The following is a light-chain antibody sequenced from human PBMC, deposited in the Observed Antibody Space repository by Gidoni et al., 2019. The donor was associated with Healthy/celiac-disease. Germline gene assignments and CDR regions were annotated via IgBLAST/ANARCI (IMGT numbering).Light chain of an antibody. J-gene: IGKJ1*01. Sequence: DIQMTQSPSSLSASVGARVTITCRASQSISSYLNWYQQKPGKAPKLLIYAASSLQSGVPSRFSGSGSGTDFTLTISSLQPEDFATYYCQQSYSTPSTFXQXTKVEIK. CDR2: AAS. V-gene: IGKV1-39*01. CDR1: QSISSY. CDR3: QQSYSTPST.